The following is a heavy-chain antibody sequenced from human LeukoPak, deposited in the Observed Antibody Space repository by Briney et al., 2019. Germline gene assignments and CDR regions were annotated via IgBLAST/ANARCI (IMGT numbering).Heavy chain of an antibody. CDR3: ARDNYYYGSGSFDY. D-gene: IGHD3-10*01. CDR1: GFTFSSYS. Sequence: GGSLRLSCAASGFTFSSYSMNWVRQAPGKGLEWVSYISSSSSTIYYADSVKGRFTISRDNAKNSLYLQMNSLRAEDTAVYYCARDNYYYGSGSFDYWGQGTLVTVSS. V-gene: IGHV3-48*04. CDR2: ISSSSSTI. J-gene: IGHJ4*02.